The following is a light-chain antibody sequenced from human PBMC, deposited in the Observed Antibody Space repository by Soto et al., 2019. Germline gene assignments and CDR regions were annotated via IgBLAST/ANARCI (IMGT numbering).Light chain of an antibody. J-gene: IGLJ1*01. CDR1: SSDVGGYNY. Sequence: QSALTQPASVSGSPGQLITISCTGTSSDVGGYNYVSWYQQYPGEAPKLMIFDVSYRPSGVSNRFSGSKSGNTASLTISGVQAEDEADYYCSSYTSSSSNVFGSGTKLTVL. CDR3: SSYTSSSSNV. CDR2: DVS. V-gene: IGLV2-14*01.